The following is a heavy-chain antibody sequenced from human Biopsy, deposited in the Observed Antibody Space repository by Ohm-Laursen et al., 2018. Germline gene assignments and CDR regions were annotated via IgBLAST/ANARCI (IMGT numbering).Heavy chain of an antibody. Sequence: SVKDSCKASGGAFTNHAINWVRQAPGHGLEWVGGIITVSETAGYAERFQGRVTITADVTTTTAYMDLSGLRSEDTAVYYCVAYPSSGFFENNDDFAMDVWGQGTTVIVSS. CDR2: IITVSETA. J-gene: IGHJ6*02. D-gene: IGHD6-19*01. CDR1: GGAFTNHA. CDR3: VAYPSSGFFENNDDFAMDV. V-gene: IGHV1-69*13.